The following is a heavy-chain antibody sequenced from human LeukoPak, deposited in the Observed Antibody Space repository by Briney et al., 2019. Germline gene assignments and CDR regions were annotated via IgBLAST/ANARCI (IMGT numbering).Heavy chain of an antibody. CDR2: ICYSGST. J-gene: IGHJ5*02. CDR1: GGSISSGGYY. CDR3: AREGDYDILS. Sequence: SETLSLTCTVSGGSISSGGYYWSWIRQHPGKGLEWIGYICYSGSTYYNPSLKSRVTISVDTSKNQFSLKLSSVTAADTAVYYCAREGDYDILSWGQGTLVTVSS. V-gene: IGHV4-31*03. D-gene: IGHD3-9*01.